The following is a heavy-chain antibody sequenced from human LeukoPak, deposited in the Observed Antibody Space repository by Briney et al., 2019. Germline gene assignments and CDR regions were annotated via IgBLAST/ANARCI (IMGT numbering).Heavy chain of an antibody. CDR2: ISSSSSYT. J-gene: IGHJ3*02. CDR3: ARVHPSRGIGDAFDI. V-gene: IGHV3-11*06. CDR1: GFTFSDYY. D-gene: IGHD3-10*01. Sequence: GGSLRLSCAASGFTFSDYYMSWIRQAPGKGLEWVSYISSSSSYTNYADSVKGRFTISRDNAKNSLYLQMNSLRAEDTAVYYCARVHPSRGIGDAFDIWGQGTMVTVSS.